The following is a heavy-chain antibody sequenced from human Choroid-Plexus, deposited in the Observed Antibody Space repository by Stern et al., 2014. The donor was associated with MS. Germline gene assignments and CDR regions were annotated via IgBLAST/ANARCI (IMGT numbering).Heavy chain of an antibody. V-gene: IGHV3-30*18. D-gene: IGHD2/OR15-2a*01. Sequence: VQPVESGGGVVQPGRPLRLSCVASGFTFGSCAMHWVRQAPGKGLGWVAGVSYDGSNKYYADSVKGRFTISRDNSQNTLYMQMSSLRPEDTAVYYCAKDRQYLTYFFDHWGQGSLVTVSS. CDR3: AKDRQYLTYFFDH. CDR2: VSYDGSNK. CDR1: GFTFGSCA. J-gene: IGHJ5*02.